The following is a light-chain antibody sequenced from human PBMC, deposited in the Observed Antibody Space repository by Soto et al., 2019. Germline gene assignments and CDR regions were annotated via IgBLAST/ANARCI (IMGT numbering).Light chain of an antibody. Sequence: EIVMTQSPVTLSVSLGERAILSCRATESISNSVAWYQERPGQPPRLLITGASTRAPGIPVRFSGSGSGTDFTLTITSLQSEDLALYYCQQYNYWPLTFGGGTKVDLK. V-gene: IGKV3-15*01. J-gene: IGKJ4*01. CDR2: GAS. CDR3: QQYNYWPLT. CDR1: ESISNS.